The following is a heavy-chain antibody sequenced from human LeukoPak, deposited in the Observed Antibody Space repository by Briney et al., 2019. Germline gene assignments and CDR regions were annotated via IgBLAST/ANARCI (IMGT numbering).Heavy chain of an antibody. J-gene: IGHJ4*02. D-gene: IGHD3-16*01. CDR1: GYTFTSYD. Sequence: VASVKVSCKASGYTFTSYDINWVRQATGQGLEWMGWMKPNSGNTGYAQKFQGRVTMTRNTSISTAYMELSSLRSEDTAVYYCARAARLGDNAHFDYWGQGTLVTVSS. V-gene: IGHV1-8*01. CDR2: MKPNSGNT. CDR3: ARAARLGDNAHFDY.